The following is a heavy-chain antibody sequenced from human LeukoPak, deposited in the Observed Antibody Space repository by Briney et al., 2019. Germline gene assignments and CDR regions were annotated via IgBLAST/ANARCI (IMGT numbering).Heavy chain of an antibody. Sequence: ASVKVSCKASGYTFTSYAMNWVRQAPGQGLGWMGWINTNTGNPTYAQGFTGRFVFSLDTSVSTAYLQISSLKAEDTAVYYCARDVPSIVGATYGMDVWGQGTTVTVSS. J-gene: IGHJ6*02. CDR1: GYTFTSYA. D-gene: IGHD1-26*01. CDR3: ARDVPSIVGATYGMDV. CDR2: INTNTGNP. V-gene: IGHV7-4-1*02.